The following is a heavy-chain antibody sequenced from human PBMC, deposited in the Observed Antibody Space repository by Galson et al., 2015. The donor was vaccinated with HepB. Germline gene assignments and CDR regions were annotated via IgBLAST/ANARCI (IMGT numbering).Heavy chain of an antibody. D-gene: IGHD3-10*01. J-gene: IGHJ4*02. CDR1: GYTFTTYG. Sequence: SVKVSCKASGYTFTTYGINWVRQAPGQELEWMGWIRAHNHNTNYAQRFQGRVTMTTDTSTSTAYMELRGLTSDDTAVYYCARDSAVDYWGQGTLVIVSS. CDR2: IRAHNHNT. CDR3: ARDSAVDY. V-gene: IGHV1-18*01.